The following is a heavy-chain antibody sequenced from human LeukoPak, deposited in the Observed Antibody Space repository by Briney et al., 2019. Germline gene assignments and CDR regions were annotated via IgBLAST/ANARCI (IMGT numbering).Heavy chain of an antibody. Sequence: SQILSLTCTVSGGSISSGGYYWSWIRQPPGKGLEWIGYIYHSGSTYYNPSLKSRVTISVDRSKNQFSLKLSSVTAADTAVYYCARETRGRGATYSIDYWGQGTLVTVSS. J-gene: IGHJ4*02. D-gene: IGHD1-26*01. CDR1: GGSISSGGYY. CDR2: IYHSGST. V-gene: IGHV4-30-2*01. CDR3: ARETRGRGATYSIDY.